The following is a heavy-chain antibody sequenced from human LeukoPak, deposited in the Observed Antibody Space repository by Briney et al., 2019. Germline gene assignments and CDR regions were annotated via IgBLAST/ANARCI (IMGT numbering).Heavy chain of an antibody. Sequence: SETLSLTCTVSGGSISSSSYYWGWIRQPPGKGLEWIGSIYYSGSTYYNPSLKSRVTISVDTSKNQFSLKLSSVTAADTAVYYCARIVATISDYHYYMDVWGKGTTVTVSS. CDR2: IYYSGST. CDR1: GGSISSSSYY. J-gene: IGHJ6*03. D-gene: IGHD5-12*01. CDR3: ARIVATISDYHYYMDV. V-gene: IGHV4-39*01.